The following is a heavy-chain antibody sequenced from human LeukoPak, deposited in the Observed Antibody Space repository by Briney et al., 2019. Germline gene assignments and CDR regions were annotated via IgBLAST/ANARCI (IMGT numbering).Heavy chain of an antibody. Sequence: PGGSLRLSCAASGFTFSSYAMSWVRQAPGKGLEWVSAISGSGGSTYYADSVKGRFTISRDNSKNTLYLQMNSLRAEDTGVYFCARGGSCSGATCYSPLYYYFYYMDVWGKRTTVTVSS. CDR3: ARGGSCSGATCYSPLYYYFYYMDV. CDR2: ISGSGGST. J-gene: IGHJ6*03. D-gene: IGHD2-15*01. CDR1: GFTFSSYA. V-gene: IGHV3-23*01.